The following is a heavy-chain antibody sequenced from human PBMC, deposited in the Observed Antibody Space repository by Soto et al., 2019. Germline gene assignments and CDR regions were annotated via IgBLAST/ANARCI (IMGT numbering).Heavy chain of an antibody. J-gene: IGHJ6*02. Sequence: QVQLQESGPGLVKPSQTLSLTCTVSGDSINTDGHYWSWVRQHPGQGLEWIGHIFFSGNTYYKPSLKSRVSISLDTSKSQFSLHLNSVTAADTAMYYCARGKGWWRSNYYYPMDLWGQGTSVTVS. CDR3: ARGKGWWRSNYYYPMDL. D-gene: IGHD2-21*01. CDR2: IFFSGNT. V-gene: IGHV4-31*03. CDR1: GDSINTDGHY.